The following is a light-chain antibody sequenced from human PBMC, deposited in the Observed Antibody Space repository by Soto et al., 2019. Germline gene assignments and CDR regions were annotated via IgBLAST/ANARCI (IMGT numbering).Light chain of an antibody. CDR3: CAYAGKSTWV. CDR2: EGS. J-gene: IGLJ3*02. V-gene: IGLV2-23*01. Sequence: QSALTQPASVSGAAGQWVTISFTGASSGVGSYNLVSWYQQHPGKAPRVIISEGSERPSGVSSRFSASKSGNTASLTISGLQAEDEADYFCCAYAGKSTWVFGGGTKVTVL. CDR1: SSGVGSYNL.